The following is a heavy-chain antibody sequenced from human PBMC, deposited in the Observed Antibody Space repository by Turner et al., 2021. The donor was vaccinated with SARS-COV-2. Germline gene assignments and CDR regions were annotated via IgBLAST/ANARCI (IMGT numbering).Heavy chain of an antibody. CDR1: GFTFSSYS. V-gene: IGHV3-21*01. J-gene: IGHJ4*02. Sequence: EVQLVESGGGLVKPGGSLRLSCPASGFTFSSYSMNWVRQAPGKGLEWVSSISSTSNYIFYADSVKGRFTISRDNAKNSLYLQMNSLRVEDTAVYYCARGANGNFDYWGQGALVTVSS. CDR3: ARGANGNFDY. D-gene: IGHD1-26*01. CDR2: ISSTSNYI.